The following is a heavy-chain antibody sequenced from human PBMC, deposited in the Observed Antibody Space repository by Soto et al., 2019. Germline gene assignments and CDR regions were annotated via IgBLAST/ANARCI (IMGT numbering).Heavy chain of an antibody. J-gene: IGHJ4*02. V-gene: IGHV4-59*01. CDR3: ARQGGPGHFDY. CDR1: GGSISSYY. Sequence: PSETLSLTCTVSGGSISSYYWSWIRQPPGKGLEWIGYIYYSGSTNYNPSLKSRVTISVDTSKNQFSLKLSSVTAADTAVYYCARQGGPGHFDYWGQGTLVTVSS. CDR2: IYYSGST. D-gene: IGHD3-16*01.